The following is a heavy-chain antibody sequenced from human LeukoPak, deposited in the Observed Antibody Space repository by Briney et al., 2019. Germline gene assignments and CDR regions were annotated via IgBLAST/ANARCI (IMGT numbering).Heavy chain of an antibody. Sequence: PEPLSLTCIVSGGSISSSSYYWGWIRQPPGKGLEWIGSIYYSGSTYYNPSLKSRVTISVDTSKNQFSLKLSSVTAADTAVYYCARRRVTMVQGVIISDAFDIWGQGTMVTVSS. CDR3: ARRRVTMVQGVIISDAFDI. J-gene: IGHJ3*02. D-gene: IGHD3-10*01. CDR1: GGSISSSSYY. CDR2: IYYSGST. V-gene: IGHV4-39*01.